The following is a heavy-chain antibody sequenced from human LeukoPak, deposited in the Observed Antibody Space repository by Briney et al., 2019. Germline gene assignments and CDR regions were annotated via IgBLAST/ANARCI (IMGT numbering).Heavy chain of an antibody. CDR1: GYSFTSYW. CDR3: ARAETDYYDSSGYGHYFDY. D-gene: IGHD3-22*01. CDR2: IYPGDSDT. J-gene: IGHJ4*02. Sequence: GESLKISCKGSGYSFTSYWIGWVRQMPGKGLEWMGIIYPGDSDTRYSPSFQGQVTISADKSISTAYLQWSSLEASDTAMYYCARAETDYYDSSGYGHYFDYWGQGTLVTVSS. V-gene: IGHV5-51*01.